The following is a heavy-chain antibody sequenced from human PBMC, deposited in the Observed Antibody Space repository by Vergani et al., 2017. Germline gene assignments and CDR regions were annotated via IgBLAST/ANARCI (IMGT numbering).Heavy chain of an antibody. CDR2: IYYSGST. Sequence: QLQLQESDPGLVKPSETLSLTCTVSGGSIRSTFYYWGWIRQPPGKGLEWIGTIYYSGSTYYNPSLKSRVTLSVDTSKNQFSLKQDSVTAADTAVYYCPRHKGQLVPGKYYYYYYMYVWGKGTTITVSS. J-gene: IGHJ6*03. CDR3: PRHKGQLVPGKYYYYYYMYV. D-gene: IGHD6-13*01. V-gene: IGHV4-39*01. CDR1: GGSIRSTFYY.